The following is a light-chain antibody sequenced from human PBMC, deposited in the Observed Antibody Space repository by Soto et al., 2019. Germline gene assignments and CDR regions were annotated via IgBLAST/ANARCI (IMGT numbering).Light chain of an antibody. CDR2: DAS. CDR3: QQYNSYSLT. Sequence: DIKMTQSPSTLSASVGDRVTITCRASQSISSWLAWYQQKPGKAPKLLIYDASSLESGVPSRFSGSGSGTEFTLTISSLQPDDFATYYCQQYNSYSLTFGGGTKVDI. V-gene: IGKV1-5*01. J-gene: IGKJ4*01. CDR1: QSISSW.